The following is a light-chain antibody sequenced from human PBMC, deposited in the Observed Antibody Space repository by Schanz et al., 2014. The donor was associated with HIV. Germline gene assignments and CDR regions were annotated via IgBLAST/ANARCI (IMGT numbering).Light chain of an antibody. V-gene: IGLV2-14*01. Sequence: LTKTASLSGSPGQSITISCTGTSSDVGGYNYVSWYQQHPGKAPKLIIHDVSTRPSAVPDRFSGSKSGNTASLTVSGLQAEDEADYFCSSYTSRATWVFGGGTKLTVL. CDR3: SSYTSRATWV. J-gene: IGLJ3*02. CDR1: SSDVGGYNY. CDR2: DVS.